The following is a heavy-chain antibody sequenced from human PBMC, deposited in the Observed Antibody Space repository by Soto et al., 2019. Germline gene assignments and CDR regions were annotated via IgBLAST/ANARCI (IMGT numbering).Heavy chain of an antibody. V-gene: IGHV3-33*01. Sequence: GGSLRLSCAASGFTFSSYGMHWVRQAPGKGLEWVAVIWYDGSNKYYADSVKGRFTISRDNSKNTLYLQMNSLRAEDTAVYYCARGLDCSSTSCYLGDWFDPWGQGTLVTVSS. CDR3: ARGLDCSSTSCYLGDWFDP. D-gene: IGHD2-2*01. CDR2: IWYDGSNK. J-gene: IGHJ5*02. CDR1: GFTFSSYG.